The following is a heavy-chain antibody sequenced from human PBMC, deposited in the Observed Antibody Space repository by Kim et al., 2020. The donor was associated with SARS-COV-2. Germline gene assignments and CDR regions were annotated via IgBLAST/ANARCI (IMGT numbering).Heavy chain of an antibody. D-gene: IGHD5-12*01. CDR3: ASDIYDHYYYGMDV. J-gene: IGHJ6*02. Sequence: GESLKISCKGSGYSFTSYWISWVRQMPGKGLEWMGRIDPSDSYTNYSPSFQGHVTISSDKSISTAYLQWSSLKASDTAMYYCASDIYDHYYYGMDVWGQGTTVTVSS. V-gene: IGHV5-10-1*01. CDR2: IDPSDSYT. CDR1: GYSFTSYW.